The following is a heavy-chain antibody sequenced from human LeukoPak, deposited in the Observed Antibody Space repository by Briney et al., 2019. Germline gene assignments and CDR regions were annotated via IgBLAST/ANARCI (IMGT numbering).Heavy chain of an antibody. CDR3: ACAGIAAAVYYYGMDV. V-gene: IGHV3-53*04. Sequence: GGSLRLSCAASGFTVSSNYMSWVRQAPGKGLEWVSVIYSGGSTYYADSVKGRFTISRHNSKNTLYLQMSSLRAEDTAVYYCACAGIAAAVYYYGMDVWGQGTTVTVSS. CDR1: GFTVSSNY. CDR2: IYSGGST. D-gene: IGHD6-13*01. J-gene: IGHJ6*02.